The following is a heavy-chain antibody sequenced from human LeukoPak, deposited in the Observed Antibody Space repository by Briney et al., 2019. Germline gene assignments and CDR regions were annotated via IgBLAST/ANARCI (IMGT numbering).Heavy chain of an antibody. CDR1: GFTFSRYD. CDR3: ARGLSV. J-gene: IGHJ4*02. V-gene: IGHV3-48*03. CDR2: ISNSGSPL. D-gene: IGHD3-3*02. Sequence: PGGSLRLSCAASGFTFSRYDFNWVRQAPGKGLEWVSYISNSGSPLYYTDSVKGRFTISRDNAKSSLYLQMNRLRPDDTAVYYCARGLSVGGRGTLVSVSS.